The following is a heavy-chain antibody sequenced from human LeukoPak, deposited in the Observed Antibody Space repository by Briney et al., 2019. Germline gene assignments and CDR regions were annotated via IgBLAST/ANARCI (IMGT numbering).Heavy chain of an antibody. CDR3: ARDGTGQVAFDY. CDR2: FDPEDGET. Sequence: GASVKVSCKVSGYTLTELSMHWVRQAPGKGLERMGGFDPEDGETIYAQKFQGRVTMTEDTSTDTAYMELSSLRSEDTAVYYCARDGTGQVAFDYWGQGTLVTVSS. V-gene: IGHV1-24*01. J-gene: IGHJ4*02. D-gene: IGHD1-1*01. CDR1: GYTLTELS.